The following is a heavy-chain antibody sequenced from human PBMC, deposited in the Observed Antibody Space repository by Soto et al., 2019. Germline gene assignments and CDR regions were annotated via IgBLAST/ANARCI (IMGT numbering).Heavy chain of an antibody. CDR3: ARGGHVVGVTAALDY. Sequence: QVQLMQSGAEVKKPGASVKVSCKASGDTFTDYYIHWVRQAPGQGLEWMGTVNPSGGHTTYAHHFLGRVTMTRDTSTSTLYRELTSLTSDDTAVYYCARGGHVVGVTAALDYWGQGTLVTVSS. J-gene: IGHJ4*02. CDR2: VNPSGGHT. V-gene: IGHV1-46*01. D-gene: IGHD2-21*02. CDR1: GDTFTDYY.